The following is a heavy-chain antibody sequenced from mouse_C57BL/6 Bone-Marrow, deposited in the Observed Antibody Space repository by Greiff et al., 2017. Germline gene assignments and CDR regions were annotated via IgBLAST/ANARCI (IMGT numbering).Heavy chain of an antibody. J-gene: IGHJ3*01. CDR3: ARYGFAWFAY. CDR1: GYTFTSYW. CDR2: IYPGSGST. V-gene: IGHV1-55*01. D-gene: IGHD2-2*01. Sequence: QVQLQQPGAELVKPGASVKMSCKASGYTFTSYWITWVKQRPGQGLGWIGDIYPGSGSTNYNEKLKSKATLTVDTSSSTAYMQLSSLTSEDSAVYYCARYGFAWFAYWGQGTLVTVSA.